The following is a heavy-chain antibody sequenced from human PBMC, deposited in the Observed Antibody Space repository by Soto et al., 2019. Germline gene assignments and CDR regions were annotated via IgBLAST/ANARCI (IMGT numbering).Heavy chain of an antibody. J-gene: IGHJ4*02. CDR3: ASLYYDVGY. V-gene: IGHV4-34*01. Sequence: SETLSLTCAVYGGSFSGYYWSWIRQPPGKGLEWIGEINHSGSTYYNPSLKSRVTISVDTSKNQFSLKLSSVTAADTAVYYCASLYYDVGYWGQGTLVTVSS. CDR1: GGSFSGYY. CDR2: INHSGST. D-gene: IGHD3-22*01.